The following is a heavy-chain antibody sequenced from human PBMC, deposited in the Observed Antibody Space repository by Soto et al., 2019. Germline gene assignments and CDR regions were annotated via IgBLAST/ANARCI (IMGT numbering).Heavy chain of an antibody. Sequence: SETLSLTCSVSGGSISNGGFYWSWIRQHPGKGLEWIGYIYYSGSTYYNPSLKSRVTISVDTSKNQFSLKLSSVTAADTAVYYCARAQNYDFWSGSTGVFAPWGKGTLVPGSS. CDR1: GGSISNGGFY. J-gene: IGHJ5*02. CDR3: ARAQNYDFWSGSTGVFAP. D-gene: IGHD3-3*01. V-gene: IGHV4-31*03. CDR2: IYYSGST.